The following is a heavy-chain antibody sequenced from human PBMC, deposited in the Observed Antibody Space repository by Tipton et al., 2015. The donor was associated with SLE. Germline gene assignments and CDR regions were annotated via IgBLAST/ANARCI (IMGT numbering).Heavy chain of an antibody. J-gene: IGHJ6*02. CDR3: AGERSDQSGMDV. V-gene: IGHV1-3*01. Sequence: QLVQSGAEVKKPGASVKVSCKASGYSFTSYSIHWVRQAPGQRLEWMGWINGGNANTEYSQKFQGRVTITRDTSATTVYMELSSLRSEDTAVYYCAGERSDQSGMDVWGQGTTVTVSS. CDR1: GYSFTSYS. CDR2: INGGNANT.